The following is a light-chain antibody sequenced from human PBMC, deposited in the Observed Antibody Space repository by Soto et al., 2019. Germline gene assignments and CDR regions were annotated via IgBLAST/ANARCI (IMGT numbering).Light chain of an antibody. CDR2: GAS. Sequence: EIVLTQSPGPLSLSPGERATLSCRSSQSGSSTYLAWYQQKPGQAPRLLIYGASSRATGIPDRFSGSGSGTDFTLTISRLEPEDVAVYYCQQYGTSLITLGQGTRLEIK. CDR3: QQYGTSLIT. CDR1: QSGSSTY. V-gene: IGKV3-20*01. J-gene: IGKJ5*01.